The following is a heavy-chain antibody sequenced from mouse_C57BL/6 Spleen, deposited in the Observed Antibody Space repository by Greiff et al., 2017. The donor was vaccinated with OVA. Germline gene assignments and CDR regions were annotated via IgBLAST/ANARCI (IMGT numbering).Heavy chain of an antibody. J-gene: IGHJ4*01. CDR2: INPNNGGT. Sequence: EVQLQQSGPELVKPGASVKMSCKASGYTFTDYNMHWVKQSHGKSLEWIGYINPNNGGTSYNQKFKGKATLTVNKSSSTAYMELRSLTSEDSAVYYCAITTVVADAMDYWGQGTSVTVSS. CDR1: GYTFTDYN. V-gene: IGHV1-22*01. CDR3: AITTVVADAMDY. D-gene: IGHD1-1*01.